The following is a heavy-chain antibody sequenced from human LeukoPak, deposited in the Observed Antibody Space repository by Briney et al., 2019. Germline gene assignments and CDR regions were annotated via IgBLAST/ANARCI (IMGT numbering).Heavy chain of an antibody. D-gene: IGHD3-9*01. V-gene: IGHV3-21*01. CDR1: GFTFDDHG. CDR3: ARDPSYYDILTGYYAY. CDR2: ISSSSSYI. J-gene: IGHJ4*02. Sequence: GGSLRLSCAASGFTFDDHGMTWVRQAPGKGLEWVSSISSSSSYIYYADSVKGRFTISRDNAKNSLYLQMNSLRAEDTAVYYCARDPSYYDILTGYYAYWGQGTLVTVSS.